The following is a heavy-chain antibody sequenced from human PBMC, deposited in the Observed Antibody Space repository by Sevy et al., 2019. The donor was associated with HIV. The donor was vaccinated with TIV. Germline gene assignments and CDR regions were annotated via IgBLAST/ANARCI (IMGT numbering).Heavy chain of an antibody. J-gene: IGHJ4*02. CDR2: INPNSGGT. V-gene: IGHV1-2*02. D-gene: IGHD3-22*01. Sequence: ASVKVSCKASGYTFTAYYIHWVRQAPGQGLEWMGWINPNSGGTYFAKKFQDSVTLTTDTSVNTAYMELRSLRVDDTAVYYFARMGDYYDSSGYYPLKFWGQGTLVTVSS. CDR3: ARMGDYYDSSGYYPLKF. CDR1: GYTFTAYY.